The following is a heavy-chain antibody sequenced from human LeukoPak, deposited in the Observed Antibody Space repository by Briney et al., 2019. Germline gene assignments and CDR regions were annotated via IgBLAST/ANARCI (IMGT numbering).Heavy chain of an antibody. V-gene: IGHV3-53*04. Sequence: GGSLRLSCAASGFTVSSNYMSWVRQAPGKGLEWVSVIYSGGSTYYADSVNGRFTISRHNSKNTLYLQMNRLRVEDTAVYYCARVGYSGYDDYWGQGTLVTVSS. CDR2: IYSGGST. CDR3: ARVGYSGYDDY. D-gene: IGHD5-12*01. J-gene: IGHJ4*02. CDR1: GFTVSSNY.